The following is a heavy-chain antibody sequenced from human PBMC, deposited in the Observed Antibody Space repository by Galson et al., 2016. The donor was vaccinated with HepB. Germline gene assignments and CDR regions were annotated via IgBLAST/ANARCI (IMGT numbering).Heavy chain of an antibody. CDR3: TRDSPQVDNSGGWGFYYP. CDR1: EFTVSGTY. J-gene: IGHJ5*02. CDR2: IANDGTT. Sequence: SLRLSCAASEFTVSGTYMNWIRQAPGKGLEWVSMIANDGTTYYADSVKGSFFISRDTSKNTMYLQMNSLWAEDTAVYYCTRDSPQVDNSGGWGFYYPWGQGTLVTVSS. D-gene: IGHD6-19*01. V-gene: IGHV3-66*01.